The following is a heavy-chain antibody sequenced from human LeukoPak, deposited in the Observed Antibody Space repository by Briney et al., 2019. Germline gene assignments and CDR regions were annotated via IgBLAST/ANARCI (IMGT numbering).Heavy chain of an antibody. CDR3: ARYDVSYMDV. CDR2: IYYSGNT. J-gene: IGHJ6*03. CDR1: GGSISSYY. Sequence: SETLSLTCTVSGGSISSYYWSWIRQPPGKGLEWIGHIYYSGNTNYNPSLRSRVTISVDMSKNQFSLKLSSVTAADTAVYYCARYDVSYMDVWGNGTTVTVSS. D-gene: IGHD3-3*01. V-gene: IGHV4-59*01.